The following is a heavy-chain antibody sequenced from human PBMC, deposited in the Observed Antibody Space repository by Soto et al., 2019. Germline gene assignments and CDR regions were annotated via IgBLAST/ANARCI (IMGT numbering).Heavy chain of an antibody. Sequence: GESLKISCKGSGYSFTSYWIGWVRQMPGKGLEWIGIIYPGDSDTRYSPSFQGQVTISADKSISTAYLQWSSLKASDTAMYYCARQMDSSGYPNWFDPWGQGTLVTVSS. CDR3: ARQMDSSGYPNWFDP. V-gene: IGHV5-51*01. J-gene: IGHJ5*02. D-gene: IGHD3-22*01. CDR2: IYPGDSDT. CDR1: GYSFTSYW.